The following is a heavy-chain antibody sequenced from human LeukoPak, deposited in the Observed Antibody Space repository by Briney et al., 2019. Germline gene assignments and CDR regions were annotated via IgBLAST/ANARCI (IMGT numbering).Heavy chain of an antibody. CDR3: ASVKSAGYSSGWYSNWFDP. J-gene: IGHJ5*02. Sequence: SGTLSLTCTVSGGSISSSSYYWGWIRPPPGKGLEWIGSIYYSGSTYYNPSLKSRVTISVDTSKNQFSLKLSSVTAADTAVYYCASVKSAGYSSGWYSNWFDPWGQGTLVTVSS. CDR1: GGSISSSSYY. V-gene: IGHV4-39*01. CDR2: IYYSGST. D-gene: IGHD6-19*01.